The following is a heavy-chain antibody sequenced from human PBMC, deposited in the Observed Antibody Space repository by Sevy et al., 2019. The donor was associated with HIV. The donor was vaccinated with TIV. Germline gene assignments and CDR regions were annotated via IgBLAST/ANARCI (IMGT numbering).Heavy chain of an antibody. CDR3: ARDRGPDWNDFQYYYYGMDV. D-gene: IGHD1-1*01. Sequence: GGSLRLSCAASGFTFSSYAMHWVRQAPGKGLEWVAVISYDGSNKYYADSVKGRFTISRDNSKNTLYLQMNSLRAEDTAVYYCARDRGPDWNDFQYYYYGMDVWGQGTTVTVSS. V-gene: IGHV3-30-3*01. CDR1: GFTFSSYA. CDR2: ISYDGSNK. J-gene: IGHJ6*02.